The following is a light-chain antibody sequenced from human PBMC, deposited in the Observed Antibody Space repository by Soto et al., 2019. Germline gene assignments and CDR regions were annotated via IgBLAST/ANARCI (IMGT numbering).Light chain of an antibody. CDR1: SSDIGSNNY. V-gene: IGLV2-14*01. J-gene: IGLJ3*02. CDR2: EVS. Sequence: QSALTQPASVSGSPGQSITISCTGTSSDIGSNNYVSWFQQRPGKAPTLIIYEVSNRPSGVSNHFSGSKSGNTASLTISGLPPEDEAEYYCSSYTTTTRLFGGGTKLTVL. CDR3: SSYTTTTRL.